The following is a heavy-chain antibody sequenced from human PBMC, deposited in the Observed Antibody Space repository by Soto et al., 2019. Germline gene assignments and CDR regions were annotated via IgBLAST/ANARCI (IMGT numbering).Heavy chain of an antibody. CDR1: GFPFAGNT. V-gene: IGHV1-3*01. CDR3: ARGLPTTVTILQS. D-gene: IGHD4-17*01. Sequence: QVQLVQSGAEMKKPGASVKVSCKASGFPFAGNTVLWVRQAPGQGLEWMGWINVGNGNTKLSQKFQGRFTLARDTSASTAYMELSSLRSEATAVYYCARGLPTTVTILQSWGQGTLVTVAS. J-gene: IGHJ5*02. CDR2: INVGNGNT.